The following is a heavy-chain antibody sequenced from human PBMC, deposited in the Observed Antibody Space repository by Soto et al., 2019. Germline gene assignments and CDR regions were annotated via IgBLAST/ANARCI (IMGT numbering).Heavy chain of an antibody. D-gene: IGHD6-13*01. V-gene: IGHV1-69*01. J-gene: IGHJ4*02. CDR2: IIPIFGTA. CDR3: ARHEAIAAAGSLDY. CDR1: GGTFSSYA. Sequence: QVQLVQSGAEVKKPGSSVKVSCTASGGTFSSYAISWVRQAPGQGLEWMGGIIPIFGTANYAQKFQGRVTITAAESTSTAYMELCILRSEDTAVYYCARHEAIAAAGSLDYWGQGTLVTVSS.